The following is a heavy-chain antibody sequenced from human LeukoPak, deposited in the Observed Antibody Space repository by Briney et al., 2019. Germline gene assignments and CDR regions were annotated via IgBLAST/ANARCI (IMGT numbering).Heavy chain of an antibody. V-gene: IGHV3-23*01. Sequence: GESLRLSCAASGFTFDSYAMSWVCQAPGKGLEWVSGISESGYTVYADSVKGRFTISRDNSRNTLFLQMNSLRPEDTAVYYCAKDAQGGSGSYSWGTFDYWGQGTLVTVSS. D-gene: IGHD3-10*01. J-gene: IGHJ4*02. CDR2: ISESGYT. CDR1: GFTFDSYA. CDR3: AKDAQGGSGSYSWGTFDY.